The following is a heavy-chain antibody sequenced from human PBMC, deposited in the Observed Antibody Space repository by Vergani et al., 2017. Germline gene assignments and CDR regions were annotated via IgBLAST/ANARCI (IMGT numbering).Heavy chain of an antibody. CDR3: ARDSAVGGTFDS. CDR1: GRSFSGYY. CDR2: SYHSGST. J-gene: IGHJ4*02. Sequence: QVQLHPWGAGLLKPSETLSLTCAVYGRSFSGYYWSWIRTPPGKGREWIGSSYHSGSTYYNPSLKGRVTISVDTSKNQVSLKLSSVTAADTAIYYCARDSAVGGTFDSWGQGTLVSVSS. V-gene: IGHV4-34*01. D-gene: IGHD1-26*01.